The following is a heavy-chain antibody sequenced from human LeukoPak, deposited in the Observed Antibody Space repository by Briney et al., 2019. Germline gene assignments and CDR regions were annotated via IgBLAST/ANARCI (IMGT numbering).Heavy chain of an antibody. CDR2: ISAYNGNT. V-gene: IGHV1-18*01. CDR1: GYTFTSYG. J-gene: IGHJ4*02. D-gene: IGHD2-15*01. Sequence: ASVKVSCKASGYTFTSYGISWVRQAPGRGLEWMGWISAYNGNTNYAQKLQGRVTITRDTSASTAYMELSSLRSEDTAVYYCATPPGYCSGGNCYLFDYWGQGTLVTVSS. CDR3: ATPPGYCSGGNCYLFDY.